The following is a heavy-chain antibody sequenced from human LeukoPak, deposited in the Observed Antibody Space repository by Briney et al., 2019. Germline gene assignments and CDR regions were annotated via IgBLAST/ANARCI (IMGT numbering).Heavy chain of an antibody. CDR1: GGSISSSSYY. D-gene: IGHD3-3*01. J-gene: IGHJ4*02. CDR2: IYYSGST. V-gene: IGHV4-39*07. Sequence: PSETLSLTCTVSGGSISSSSYYWGWISQPPGKGLAWIGSIYYSGSTYYNPSLKSRVTISVDTSKNQFSLKLSSVTAADTAVYYCASLRFLEWLFGEWGQGTLVTVSS. CDR3: ASLRFLEWLFGE.